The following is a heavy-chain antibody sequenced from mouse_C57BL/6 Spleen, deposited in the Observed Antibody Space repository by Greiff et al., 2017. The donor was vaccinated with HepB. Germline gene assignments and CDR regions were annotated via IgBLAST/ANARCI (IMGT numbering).Heavy chain of an antibody. J-gene: IGHJ1*03. Sequence: ESGPGILQSSQTLSLTCSFSGFSLSTSGMGVSWIRQPSGKGLEWLAHIYWDDDKRYNPSLKSRLTISKDTSRNQVFLKITSVDTADTATYYCARTPGSSPGYWYFDVWGTGTTVTVSS. V-gene: IGHV8-12*01. CDR1: GFSLSTSGMG. CDR3: ARTPGSSPGYWYFDV. CDR2: IYWDDDK. D-gene: IGHD1-1*01.